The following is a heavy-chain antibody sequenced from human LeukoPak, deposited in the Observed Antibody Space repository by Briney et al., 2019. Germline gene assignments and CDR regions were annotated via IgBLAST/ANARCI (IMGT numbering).Heavy chain of an antibody. Sequence: GGSLRLSCAASGFTSSSYAMHWVRQAPGKGLERVAVISYDGSNKYYADSVKGRFTSSRDNSKNTLYLQMNSLRAEDTAVYYCARDRGLGAFDYWGQGTLLTVSS. CDR3: ARDRGLGAFDY. V-gene: IGHV3-30*01. CDR1: GFTSSSYA. CDR2: ISYDGSNK. J-gene: IGHJ4*02. D-gene: IGHD3-16*01.